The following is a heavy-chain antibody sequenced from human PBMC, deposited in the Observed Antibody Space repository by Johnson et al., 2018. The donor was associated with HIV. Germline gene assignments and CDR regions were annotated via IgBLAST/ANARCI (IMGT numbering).Heavy chain of an antibody. CDR2: IYSDGST. CDR1: GFTFSSYA. V-gene: IGHV3-66*04. D-gene: IGHD2-2*01. J-gene: IGHJ3*02. Sequence: VQLVESGGGVVQPGRSLRLSCAASGFTFSSYAMSWVRQAPGKGLEWVSIIYSDGSTYFADSVKGRFPISRENARNSLYLQMNSLRAGDTAVYYCARQVYCSSTSCSSAFDIWGQGTVVTVSS. CDR3: ARQVYCSSTSCSSAFDI.